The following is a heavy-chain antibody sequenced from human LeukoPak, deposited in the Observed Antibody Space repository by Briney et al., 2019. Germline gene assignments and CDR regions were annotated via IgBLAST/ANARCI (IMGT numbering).Heavy chain of an antibody. CDR3: ARDQLGYCSGGSCSRWLDP. J-gene: IGHJ5*02. V-gene: IGHV1-18*01. D-gene: IGHD2-15*01. CDR2: ISAYNGNT. CDR1: GYTFTSYG. Sequence: GASVKVSCKASGYTFTSYGVSWVRQAPGQGLEWIGWISAYNGNTNYAQKLQGRVTMTTDTSTSTAYMELRSLRSDDTAVYYCARDQLGYCSGGSCSRWLDPWGQGTLVTVSS.